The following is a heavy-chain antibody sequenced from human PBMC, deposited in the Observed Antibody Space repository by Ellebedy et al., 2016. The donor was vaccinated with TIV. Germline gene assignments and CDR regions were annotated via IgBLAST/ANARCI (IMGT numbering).Heavy chain of an antibody. CDR1: RFTFSSYA. CDR3: ATYAAPY. J-gene: IGHJ4*02. CDR2: IKQDGTEK. Sequence: GESLKISCAASRFTFSSYAMSWVRQAPGKGLEWVANIKQDGTEKNYVDSVKGRFTISRDNAKNSLYLQMNSLRAEDTAVYYCATYAAPYWGRGTLVTVSS. D-gene: IGHD2-2*01. V-gene: IGHV3-7*01.